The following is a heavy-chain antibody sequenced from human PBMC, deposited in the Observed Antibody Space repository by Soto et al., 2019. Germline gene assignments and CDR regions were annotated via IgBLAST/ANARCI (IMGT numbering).Heavy chain of an antibody. V-gene: IGHV3-21*01. CDR3: AREKGAVAGTGAFDI. CDR2: ISSSSSYI. D-gene: IGHD6-13*01. J-gene: IGHJ3*02. CDR1: GFTFSSYS. Sequence: GGSLRLCCAASGFTFSSYSMNWVRQAPGKGLEWVSSISSSSSYIYYADSVKGRFTISRDNAKNSLYLQMNSLRAEDTAVYYCAREKGAVAGTGAFDIWGQGTMVTVSS.